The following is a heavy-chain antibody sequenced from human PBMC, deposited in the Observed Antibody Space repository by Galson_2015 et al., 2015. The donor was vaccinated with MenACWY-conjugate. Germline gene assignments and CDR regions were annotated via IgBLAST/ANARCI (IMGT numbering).Heavy chain of an antibody. Sequence: SLRLSCAASGFTFDSYRMSWVRQAPGKGLGWVTNINRDGGGTYYASSVKGRFTISKDNAENSLYLQMNSLRAEDTAIYYRARIIHDGLDYWGQGTLVTVSS. J-gene: IGHJ4*02. V-gene: IGHV3-7*01. CDR3: ARIIHDGLDY. CDR2: INRDGGGT. D-gene: IGHD1-1*01. CDR1: GFTFDSYR.